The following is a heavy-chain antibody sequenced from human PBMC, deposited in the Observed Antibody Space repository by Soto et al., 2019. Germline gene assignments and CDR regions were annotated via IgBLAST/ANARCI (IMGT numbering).Heavy chain of an antibody. CDR1: GFSFSIYG. J-gene: IGHJ4*02. CDR2: ISKDGSNK. V-gene: IGHV3-30*18. Sequence: QVQLLESGGGEVQPGTSLRLSCAASGFSFSIYGMHWVRQAPGKGLEWVAVISKDGSNKYYADSVKGRFTFSRDNSKNTLYLQMNSLRADDTAIYYCAKQGAVSGDLDHWGQGTLVTVSS. D-gene: IGHD6-19*01. CDR3: AKQGAVSGDLDH.